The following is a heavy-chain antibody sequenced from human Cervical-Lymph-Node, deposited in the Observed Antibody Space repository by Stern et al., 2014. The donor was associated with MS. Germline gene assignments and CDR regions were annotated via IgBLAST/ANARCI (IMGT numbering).Heavy chain of an antibody. Sequence: VQLVQSGAEVKKPGASVKVSCKASGYTFTSYVIHWVRQGTGQGLEWMGWMNPYSGNAVYAQKFQGRVTMTRDTSTSTAYLELTSLRSEDTAVFYCARGRELLSLDYWGQGTLVTVSS. J-gene: IGHJ4*02. D-gene: IGHD1-26*01. CDR2: MNPYSGNA. CDR1: GYTFTSYV. CDR3: ARGRELLSLDY. V-gene: IGHV1-8*01.